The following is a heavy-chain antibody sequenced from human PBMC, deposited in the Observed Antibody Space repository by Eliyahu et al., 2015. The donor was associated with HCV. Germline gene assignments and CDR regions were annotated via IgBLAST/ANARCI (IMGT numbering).Heavy chain of an antibody. CDR2: MSYDGSKE. Sequence: QVQLVESGGGVVQPGRSLRLSCAAXGFIFSNYGMHWVRQPPGKGLEWVATMSYDGSKEYYADSVKGRFTISRDNSENTLYLRMNSLRPEDTAVYYCAKGHDTFTPDYWGQGTLVTVSS. CDR3: AKGHDTFTPDY. J-gene: IGHJ4*02. V-gene: IGHV3-30*18. CDR1: GFIFSNYG.